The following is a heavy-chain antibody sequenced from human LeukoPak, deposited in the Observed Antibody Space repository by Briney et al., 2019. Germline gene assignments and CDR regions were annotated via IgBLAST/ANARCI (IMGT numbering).Heavy chain of an antibody. V-gene: IGHV4-34*10. Sequence: SETLSLTCAVYGGSFSGYFWTWIRQPPGKGLEWIGQTNHRGSATYNPSLNSRITMSVDTSKSQFSLKLTSVTAADTAVYFCARGLVDYELPKGYIDYWGQGTLVTVSS. CDR3: ARGLVDYELPKGYIDY. J-gene: IGHJ4*02. CDR2: TNHRGSA. CDR1: GGSFSGYF. D-gene: IGHD4-17*01.